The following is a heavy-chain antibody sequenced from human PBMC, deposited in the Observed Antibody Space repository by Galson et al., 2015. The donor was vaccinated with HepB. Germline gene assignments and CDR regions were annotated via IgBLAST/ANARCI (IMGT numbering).Heavy chain of an antibody. CDR1: GFTFSSYS. D-gene: IGHD1-26*01. CDR2: ITSTGTYV. Sequence: SLRLSCAVSGFTFSSYSLIWVRQAPGKGLEWVSTITSTGTYVYYADSVRGRFTISRDNARNSLYLEMNSLRAEDAAMYYCAREVDGFDVWGQGTMVTVSS. J-gene: IGHJ6*02. CDR3: AREVDGFDV. V-gene: IGHV3-21*06.